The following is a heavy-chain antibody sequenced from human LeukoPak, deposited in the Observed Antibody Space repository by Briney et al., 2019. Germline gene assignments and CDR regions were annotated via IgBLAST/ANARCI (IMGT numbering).Heavy chain of an antibody. CDR3: ATTSTVTNGYYYYMDV. CDR1: GFTFSSYS. Sequence: GGSLRLSCAASGFTFSSYSMNWVRQAPGKGLEWVSSISSSSSYIYYADSVKGRFTISRDNAKNSPYLQMNSLRAEDTAVYYCATTSTVTNGYYYYMDVWGKGTTVTVSS. CDR2: ISSSSSYI. V-gene: IGHV3-21*01. D-gene: IGHD4-17*01. J-gene: IGHJ6*03.